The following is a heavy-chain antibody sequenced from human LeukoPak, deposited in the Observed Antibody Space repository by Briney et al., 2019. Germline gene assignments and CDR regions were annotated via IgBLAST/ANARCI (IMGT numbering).Heavy chain of an antibody. V-gene: IGHV3-23*01. D-gene: IGHD3-10*01. J-gene: IGHJ4*02. CDR2: ISGSGGST. Sequence: GGSLRLSCAASGFTFSNAWMSWVRQAPGKGLEWVSAISGSGGSTYYADSVKGRFTISRDNSKNTLYLQMNSLRAEDTAVYYCAKDGVYYGSGSPFDYWGQGTLVTVSS. CDR3: AKDGVYYGSGSPFDY. CDR1: GFTFSNAW.